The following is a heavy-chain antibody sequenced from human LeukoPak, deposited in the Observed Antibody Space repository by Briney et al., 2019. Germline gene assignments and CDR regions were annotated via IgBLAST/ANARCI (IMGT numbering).Heavy chain of an antibody. CDR1: GGSISSYY. V-gene: IGHV4-59*12. CDR2: IYYSGST. D-gene: IGHD6-13*01. CDR3: ARSIAAAGNEDY. J-gene: IGHJ4*02. Sequence: SETLSLTCTVSGGSISSYYWSRIRQPPGKGLEWIGYIYYSGSTYYNPSLKSRVTISVDTSKNQFSLKLSSVTAADTAVYYCARSIAAAGNEDYWGQGTLVTVSS.